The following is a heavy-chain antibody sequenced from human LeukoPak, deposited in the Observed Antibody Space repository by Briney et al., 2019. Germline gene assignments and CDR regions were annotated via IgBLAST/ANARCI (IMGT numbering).Heavy chain of an antibody. V-gene: IGHV3-20*04. CDR1: GFTFSSYG. Sequence: GGTLRLSCAASGFTFSSYGMSWVRQAPGKGLEWVSAISGSGGSTGYADSVKGRFTISRDNAKNSLYLQMNSLRAEDTALYYCASAGLTYGSGSYFVYWGQGTLVTVSS. D-gene: IGHD3-10*01. CDR3: ASAGLTYGSGSYFVY. J-gene: IGHJ4*02. CDR2: ISGSGGST.